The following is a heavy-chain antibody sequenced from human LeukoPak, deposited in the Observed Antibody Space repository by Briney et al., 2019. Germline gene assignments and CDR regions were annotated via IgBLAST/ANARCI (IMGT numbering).Heavy chain of an antibody. D-gene: IGHD7-27*01. CDR2: ITTSDGNT. CDR3: AKDGGLWVSAHWGDS. V-gene: IGHV3-23*01. Sequence: GGSLRLFCAASGFTFSNAWMNWVRQAPGKGLEWVSTITTSDGNTYYADSVKGRFTVSRDNSKNTLFLQMNSLRAEDTAVYYCAKDGGLWVSAHWGDSWGRGTLVTVSS. CDR1: GFTFSNAW. J-gene: IGHJ4*02.